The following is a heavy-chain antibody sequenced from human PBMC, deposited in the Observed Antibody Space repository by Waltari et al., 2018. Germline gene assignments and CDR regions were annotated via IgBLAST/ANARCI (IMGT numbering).Heavy chain of an antibody. CDR2: IIPILGIA. V-gene: IGHV1-69*08. CDR1: GGTFSSYT. CDR3: ARDRRSGWYLIDY. D-gene: IGHD6-19*01. J-gene: IGHJ4*02. Sequence: QVQLVQSGAEVKKPGSSVKVSCKASGGTFSSYTISWVRQAPGQGLEWMGRIIPILGIANYAQKFQGRVTITADKSTSTAYMELSSLRSEDTAVYYCARDRRSGWYLIDYWGQGTLVTVSS.